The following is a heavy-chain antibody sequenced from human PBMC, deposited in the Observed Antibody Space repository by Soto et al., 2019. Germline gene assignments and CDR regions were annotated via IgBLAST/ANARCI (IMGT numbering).Heavy chain of an antibody. D-gene: IGHD3-10*01. Sequence: LRLSCAASGSTVSGYWMSWVRQTPGKGLEWVANIKQDGSERYYVDSVKGRYTISRDNAKNSLFLQMNSLRAEDSAVYYCARLWFGVQEWLDPWGQGTQVTVSS. J-gene: IGHJ5*02. CDR1: GSTVSGYW. CDR3: ARLWFGVQEWLDP. V-gene: IGHV3-7*01. CDR2: IKQDGSER.